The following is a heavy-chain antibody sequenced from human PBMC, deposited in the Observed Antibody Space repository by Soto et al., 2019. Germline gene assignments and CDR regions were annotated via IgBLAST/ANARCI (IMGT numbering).Heavy chain of an antibody. CDR1: GFSFSNYA. D-gene: IGHD4-17*01. CDR2: ISVSGGTT. CDR3: ANVDDYDTVFDN. J-gene: IGHJ4*02. V-gene: IGHV3-23*01. Sequence: EVPMSESGGGLVQPGGSLRLACAASGFSFSNYAMSWARQAPGKGLEWVSTISVSGGTTYYADSVKGRFTISRDNSKNTLSLQMNSLRAEDTAVYYCANVDDYDTVFDNWGQGTLVTVSS.